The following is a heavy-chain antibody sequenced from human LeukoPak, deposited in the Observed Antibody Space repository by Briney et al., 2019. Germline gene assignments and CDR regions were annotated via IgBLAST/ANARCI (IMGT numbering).Heavy chain of an antibody. CDR3: ALGAPFKPFDY. CDR1: GFTLSSYA. CDR2: ISYDGSNK. D-gene: IGHD3-16*01. V-gene: IGHV3-30*04. J-gene: IGHJ4*02. Sequence: PGRSLRLSCAASGFTLSSYAMHWVRQAPGKGLEWVAVISYDGSNKYYADSVKGRFTISRDNAKNSLYLQMNSLRAEDTAVYYCALGAPFKPFDYWGQGTLVTVSS.